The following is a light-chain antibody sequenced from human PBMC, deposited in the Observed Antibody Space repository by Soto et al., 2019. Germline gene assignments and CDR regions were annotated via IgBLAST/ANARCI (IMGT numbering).Light chain of an antibody. CDR2: DAS. Sequence: IQMTQSPSTLSASVGDRVTITGRASQSISSWLAWYQQKPGKAPKLLIYDASSLESGVPSRFSGSGSGTEFTLTISSLQPDDFATYYCQQYNSYSITFGQGTRLEIK. CDR3: QQYNSYSIT. CDR1: QSISSW. V-gene: IGKV1-5*01. J-gene: IGKJ5*01.